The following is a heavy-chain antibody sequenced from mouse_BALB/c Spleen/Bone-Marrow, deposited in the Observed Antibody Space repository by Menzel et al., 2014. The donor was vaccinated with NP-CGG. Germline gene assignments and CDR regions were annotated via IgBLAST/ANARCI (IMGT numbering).Heavy chain of an antibody. Sequence: VQLQQSGPELAKPGASMKISCKASGYSFXAYTMNWVKQSHGKNLEWIGLINPYNGGTSYNQKFKGKATLTVDKSSSTAYMELLSLTSEDSAVYYCARWDWDGYAMDYWGQGTSDTVSS. J-gene: IGHJ4*01. CDR1: GYSFXAYT. D-gene: IGHD4-1*01. CDR3: ARWDWDGYAMDY. CDR2: INPYNGGT. V-gene: IGHV1-18*01.